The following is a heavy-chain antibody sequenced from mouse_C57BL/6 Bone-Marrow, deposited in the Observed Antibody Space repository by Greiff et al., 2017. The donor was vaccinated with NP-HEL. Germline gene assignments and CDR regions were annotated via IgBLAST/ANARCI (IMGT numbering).Heavy chain of an antibody. V-gene: IGHV1-64*01. CDR2: IHPNSGST. CDR3: ASPLVPYAMDY. D-gene: IGHD2-2*01. J-gene: IGHJ4*01. CDR1: GYTFTSYW. Sequence: QVQLQQPGAELVKPGASVKLSCKASGYTFTSYWMHWVKQRPGQGLEWIGMIHPNSGSTNYNEKFKSKATLTVDKSSSTAYMQLSSLTSEDSAVYYCASPLVPYAMDYWGQGTSVTVSS.